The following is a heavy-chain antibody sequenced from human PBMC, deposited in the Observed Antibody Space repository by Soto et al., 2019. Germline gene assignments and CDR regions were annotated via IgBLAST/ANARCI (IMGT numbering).Heavy chain of an antibody. V-gene: IGHV1-18*01. CDR3: AREGDVPYYYYGMDV. Sequence: QVHLVQSGAEVKKPGASVKVSCKTSGYTFTRYGISWVRQAPGQGLEWRGWISGYDGRTNFAQKVQDRVTMTTDTSTGTVYMELRSLSSDDTAVYYCAREGDVPYYYYGMDVWGQGTTVTVSS. D-gene: IGHD2-21*02. CDR2: ISGYDGRT. J-gene: IGHJ6*02. CDR1: GYTFTRYG.